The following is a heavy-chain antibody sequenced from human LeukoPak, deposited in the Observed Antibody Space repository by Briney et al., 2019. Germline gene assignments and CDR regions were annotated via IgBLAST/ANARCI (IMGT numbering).Heavy chain of an antibody. CDR3: ARTAIFSPFSFDY. V-gene: IGHV1-2*02. J-gene: IGHJ4*02. D-gene: IGHD3-9*01. Sequence: GASVKVSCKASGYTFTNYYMHWVRQAPGQGLEWMGWINPDSGGTNYAQKFQGRVTMTRDTSISTAYMELSRLRSDDTAVYYCARTAIFSPFSFDYWGQGTLVTVSS. CDR1: GYTFTNYY. CDR2: INPDSGGT.